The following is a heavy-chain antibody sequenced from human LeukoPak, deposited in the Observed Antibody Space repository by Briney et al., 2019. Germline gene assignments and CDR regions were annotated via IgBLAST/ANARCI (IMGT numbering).Heavy chain of an antibody. D-gene: IGHD3-10*01. V-gene: IGHV4-61*01. J-gene: IGHJ5*02. CDR2: IYYSGST. CDR1: GGSVNGGTYL. CDR3: ARDMATRFDP. Sequence: SETLSLTCTVSGGSVNGGTYLWSWIRQPPGKGLEWIGYIYYSGSTNYNPSLKSRVTISVDTSKNQFSLKLSSVTAADTAVYYCARDMATRFDPWGQGTLVTVSS.